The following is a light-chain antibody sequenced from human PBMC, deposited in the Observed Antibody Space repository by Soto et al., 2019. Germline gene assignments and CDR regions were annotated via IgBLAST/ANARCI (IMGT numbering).Light chain of an antibody. J-gene: IGKJ3*01. CDR2: TTS. CDR3: QQTYSTPFT. V-gene: IGKV1-39*01. Sequence: DIQMTQSPSSLSASVGDRVSMTCRASQSITNYLNWYQQKPAKAPKLLIYTTSSLQSGVPSRFSGSGSGTDFTLTISSLQPDDFATYYCQQTYSTPFTFGPGTKVDIK. CDR1: QSITNY.